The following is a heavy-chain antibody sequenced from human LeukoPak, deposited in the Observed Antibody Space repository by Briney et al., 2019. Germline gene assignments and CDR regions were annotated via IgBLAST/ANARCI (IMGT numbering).Heavy chain of an antibody. Sequence: GGSLRLSCAASGFTFSSYGVHWVRQAPGKGLEGVAFIRYDGSKKYYADSVKGRFTISRDNSKNTLYLQMSSLRAEDTAVYYCAKDPMVRGVIGRYFDYWGQGTLVTVSS. CDR2: IRYDGSKK. V-gene: IGHV3-30*02. D-gene: IGHD3-10*01. CDR1: GFTFSSYG. CDR3: AKDPMVRGVIGRYFDY. J-gene: IGHJ4*02.